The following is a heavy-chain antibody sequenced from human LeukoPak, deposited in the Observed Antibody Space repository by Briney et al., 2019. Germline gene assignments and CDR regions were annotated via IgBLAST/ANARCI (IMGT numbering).Heavy chain of an antibody. CDR1: GYTFTDYY. CDR3: ATILGAHDWFDH. D-gene: IGHD1-26*01. V-gene: IGHV1-69-2*01. CDR2: VDPEDGET. J-gene: IGHJ5*02. Sequence: ASVKVSCKVSGYTFTDYYMHWGQQAPGKGREWMGLVDPEDGETIYAEKFQGRVTISADTSTDTAYMEQSSVRSEDTGLCYSATILGAHDWFDHWGQGTLVTVSS.